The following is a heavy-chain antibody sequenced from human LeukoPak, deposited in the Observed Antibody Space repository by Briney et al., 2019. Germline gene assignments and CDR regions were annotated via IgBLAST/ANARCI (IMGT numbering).Heavy chain of an antibody. J-gene: IGHJ3*02. CDR1: GGPIRTHY. D-gene: IGHD4-17*01. CDR3: ARDQTTVTKGFDI. Sequence: PSETLSLTCTVSGGPIRTHYWTWIPEPPGKGLVWFGYMSYIGTTNYNPSLKSPVSISLDPSKTYIFLKLSYVTAADTAVYYCARDQTTVTKGFDIWGQGTKVTVSS. V-gene: IGHV4-59*11. CDR2: MSYIGTT.